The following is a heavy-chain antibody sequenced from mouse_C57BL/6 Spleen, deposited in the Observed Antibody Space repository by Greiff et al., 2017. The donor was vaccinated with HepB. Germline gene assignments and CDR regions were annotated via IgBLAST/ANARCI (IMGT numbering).Heavy chain of an antibody. D-gene: IGHD1-1*01. CDR3: AREGPVVAEDY. V-gene: IGHV1-4*01. Sequence: VQLQQSGAELARPGASVKMSCKASGYTFTSYTMHWVKQRPGQGLEWIGYINPSSGYTKYNQKFKDKATLTADKSSSTAYMQLSSLTSEDSAVYYCAREGPVVAEDYWGQGTTLTVSS. CDR2: INPSSGYT. J-gene: IGHJ2*01. CDR1: GYTFTSYT.